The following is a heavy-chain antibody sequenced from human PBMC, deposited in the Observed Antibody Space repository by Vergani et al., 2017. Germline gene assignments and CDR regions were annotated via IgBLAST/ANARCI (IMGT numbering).Heavy chain of an antibody. CDR3: AKAETPGRIVVVIRPTQGHQYYFDY. D-gene: IGHD3-22*01. CDR1: GFTFSSYA. Sequence: EVQLLESGGGLVQPGGSLRLSGTASGFTFSSYAMSWVRQAPGKGLEWVSAISGSGGRTYYADSVKGRCTISRDTSKNTLYLQMNSRRAEDTAVYYCAKAETPGRIVVVIRPTQGHQYYFDYWGQGTLVTVSS. V-gene: IGHV3-23*01. CDR2: ISGSGGRT. J-gene: IGHJ4*02.